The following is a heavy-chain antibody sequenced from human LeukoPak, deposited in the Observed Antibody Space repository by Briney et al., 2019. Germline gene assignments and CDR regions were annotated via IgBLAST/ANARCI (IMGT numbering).Heavy chain of an antibody. CDR3: ANLNSILTMGSCY. V-gene: IGHV3-23*01. J-gene: IGHJ4*02. CDR1: GFTFSSYA. CDR2: ISGSGGST. D-gene: IGHD4/OR15-4a*01. Sequence: GGSLRLSCAASGFTFSSYAMSWVRQAPGKGLEWVSAISGSGGSTYYADSVKGRFTISRDNSKNTLYLQMSSLRAEDTAVYYCANLNSILTMGSCYWGQGTLVTVSS.